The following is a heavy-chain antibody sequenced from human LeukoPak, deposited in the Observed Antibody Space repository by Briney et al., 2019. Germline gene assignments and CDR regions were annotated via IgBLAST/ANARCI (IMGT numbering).Heavy chain of an antibody. CDR3: ARAFSSYGFLYYFDY. J-gene: IGHJ4*02. CDR2: INSDGSST. CDR1: GFTFSSYW. D-gene: IGHD5-18*01. Sequence: GGSLRLSCAASGFTFSSYWMHWVRQAPGKGLVWVSRINSDGSSTSYADSVKGRFTISRDNAKNSLYLQMNSLRAEDTAVYYCARAFSSYGFLYYFDYWGQGTLVTVSS. V-gene: IGHV3-74*01.